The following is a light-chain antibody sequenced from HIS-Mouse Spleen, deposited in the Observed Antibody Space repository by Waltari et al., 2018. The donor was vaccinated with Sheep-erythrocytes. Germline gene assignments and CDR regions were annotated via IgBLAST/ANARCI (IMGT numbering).Light chain of an antibody. CDR2: EGS. CDR1: SSDVGSYNL. CDR3: CSYAGSSTPWV. Sequence: QSALTQPASVSGSPGQSITISCTGTSSDVGSYNLVSWDQQHPGKAPNLMIYEGSKRPSGVSTRFSGSKSGNTASLTISGRQAEDEADYYCCSYAGSSTPWVFGGGTKLTVL. J-gene: IGLJ3*02. V-gene: IGLV2-23*01.